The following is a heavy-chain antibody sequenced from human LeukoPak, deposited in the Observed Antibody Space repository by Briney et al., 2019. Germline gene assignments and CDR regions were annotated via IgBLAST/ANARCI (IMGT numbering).Heavy chain of an antibody. CDR2: ISNDGGTI. V-gene: IGHV3-23*01. CDR3: AKGRPYSSGPSVIEY. J-gene: IGHJ4*02. Sequence: PGGSLRLSCAASGFTFSSYAMSWVRQAPGKGLEWVAVISNDGGTIYYADSVKGRFTISRDSSKDTLYLQINSLRAEDTAVYYCAKGRPYSSGPSVIEYWGQGTLVTVSS. CDR1: GFTFSSYA. D-gene: IGHD6-19*01.